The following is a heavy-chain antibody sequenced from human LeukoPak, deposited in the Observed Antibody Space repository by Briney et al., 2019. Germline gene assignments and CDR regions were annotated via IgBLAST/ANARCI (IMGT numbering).Heavy chain of an antibody. CDR3: AKIHRYCSGGSCPPVDP. CDR1: VFTLSSYA. CDR2: ISGSDGST. V-gene: IGHV3-23*01. D-gene: IGHD2-15*01. J-gene: IGHJ5*02. Sequence: GGSLRLSCAASVFTLSSYAMSWVRQAPGRGLEWVSAISGSDGSTYYADSVKGRFTISRDNSKNTLYLQMNSLRAEDTAVYYCAKIHRYCSGGSCPPVDPWGQGTLVTVSS.